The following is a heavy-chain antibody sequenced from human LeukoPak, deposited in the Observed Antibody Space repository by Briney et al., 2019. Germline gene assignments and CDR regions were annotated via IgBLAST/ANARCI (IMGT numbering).Heavy chain of an antibody. CDR2: IYSGGST. CDR3: ARAEKATIFDY. J-gene: IGHJ4*02. V-gene: IGHV3-53*01. CDR1: GFTVSSNY. Sequence: GGSLRLSCAASGFTVSSNYMSWVRQAPGKGLEWVSVIYSGGSTYYADSVKGRFTISRDNSKNTLYLQMNSLRAEDTAVYYCARAEKATIFDYWGQGTLVAVSS. D-gene: IGHD5-24*01.